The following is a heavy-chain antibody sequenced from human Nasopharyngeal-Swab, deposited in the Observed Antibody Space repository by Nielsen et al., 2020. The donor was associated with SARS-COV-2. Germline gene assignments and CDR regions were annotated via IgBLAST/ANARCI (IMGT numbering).Heavy chain of an antibody. Sequence: GGSLRLSCAASGFTFNNYGMHWVRQAPGKGLEWVAVIWYGGSEKNYADSVRGRFTISRDNPKNTLYLQMNSLRAEDTAIYYCGRDRYYDSSGFDYWGQGTLVSVSS. D-gene: IGHD3-22*01. CDR1: GFTFNNYG. CDR3: GRDRYYDSSGFDY. J-gene: IGHJ4*02. V-gene: IGHV3-33*01. CDR2: IWYGGSEK.